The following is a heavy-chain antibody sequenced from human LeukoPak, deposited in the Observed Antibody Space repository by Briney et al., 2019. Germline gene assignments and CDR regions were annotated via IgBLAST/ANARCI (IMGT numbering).Heavy chain of an antibody. CDR2: IYYSGST. CDR3: ARRPIYYGSGSYYQMDAFDI. V-gene: IGHV4-59*01. CDR1: GGSISSYY. Sequence: SETLSLTCTVSGGSISSYYWSWIRQPPGKGLEWIGYIYYSGSTNYNPSLKSRVTISVDTSKNQFSLKLSSVTAADTAVYYCARRPIYYGSGSYYQMDAFDIWGQGTMVTVSS. D-gene: IGHD3-10*01. J-gene: IGHJ3*02.